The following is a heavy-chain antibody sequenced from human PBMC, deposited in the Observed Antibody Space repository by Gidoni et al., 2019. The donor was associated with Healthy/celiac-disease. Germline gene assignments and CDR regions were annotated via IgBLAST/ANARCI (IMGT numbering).Heavy chain of an antibody. Sequence: QVQLQESGPGLVKPSETLSLTCTVSGGSISSYYWSWIRQPPGKGLEWIGYIYYSGSTNYNPSLKSRVTISVDTSKNQFSLKLSSVTAAVTAVYYCARRKAPTTVTSPGAFDYWGQGTLVTVSS. CDR3: ARRKAPTTVTSPGAFDY. CDR1: GGSISSYY. CDR2: IYYSGST. V-gene: IGHV4-59*01. D-gene: IGHD4-17*01. J-gene: IGHJ4*02.